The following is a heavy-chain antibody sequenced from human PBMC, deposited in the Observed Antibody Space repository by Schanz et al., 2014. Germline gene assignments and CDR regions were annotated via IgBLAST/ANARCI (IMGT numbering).Heavy chain of an antibody. CDR1: GGSINSGGYR. Sequence: QLQLQESGPGLVKASETLSLTCSVSGGSINSGGYRWGWIRQPPGKGLEWIGTMYSSGRTYYNPSLKSRVTISAHTSRHQFPRRVFSVTAADTALYYCARLRGGGVIITTWGQGTLVTVSS. V-gene: IGHV4-39*01. CDR2: MYSSGRT. J-gene: IGHJ5*02. D-gene: IGHD3-10*01. CDR3: ARLRGGGVIITT.